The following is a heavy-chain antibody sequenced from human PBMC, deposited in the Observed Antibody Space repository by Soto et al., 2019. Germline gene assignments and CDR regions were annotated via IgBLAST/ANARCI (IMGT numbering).Heavy chain of an antibody. D-gene: IGHD2-2*01. CDR3: TNDLGYCVSTSCS. V-gene: IGHV3-48*02. J-gene: IGHJ5*02. CDR1: GFSFSSYA. CDR2: ISTSSSTI. Sequence: EVQLVESGGGLVQPGGSLRLSCAASGFSFSSYAMNWVRQAPGRGLEWLSYISTSSSTIYYADSVKGRFTISRDNAKSSLYLQMNSLRDEDTALYYCTNDLGYCVSTSCSWGKGTLVTVSS.